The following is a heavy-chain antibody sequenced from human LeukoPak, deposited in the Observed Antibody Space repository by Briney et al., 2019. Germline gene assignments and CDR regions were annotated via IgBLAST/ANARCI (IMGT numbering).Heavy chain of an antibody. D-gene: IGHD3-22*01. CDR2: INAGNGNT. J-gene: IGHJ4*02. V-gene: IGHV1-3*01. CDR3: ARVRAGGYSYYD. CDR1: GYTFTSYA. Sequence: ASVKVSCKASGYTFTSYAMHWVRQAPGQRLEWMGWINAGNGNTKYSQKFQGRFTITRDTSASTAYMELSSLRSEDTAVSYCARVRAGGYSYYDWGQGTLVTVSS.